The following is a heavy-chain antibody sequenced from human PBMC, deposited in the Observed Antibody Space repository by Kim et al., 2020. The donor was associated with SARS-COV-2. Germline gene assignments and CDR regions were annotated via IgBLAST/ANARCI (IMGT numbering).Heavy chain of an antibody. J-gene: IGHJ5*02. CDR1: GGSISSYY. CDR3: ARGSYDSSGYYSLYNWFDP. D-gene: IGHD3-22*01. CDR2: IYYSGST. V-gene: IGHV4-59*13. Sequence: SETLSLTCTVSGGSISSYYWSWIRQPPGKGLEWIGYIYYSGSTNYNPSLKSRVTISVDTSKNQFSLKLSSVTAADTAVYYCARGSYDSSGYYSLYNWFDPWGQGTLVTVSS.